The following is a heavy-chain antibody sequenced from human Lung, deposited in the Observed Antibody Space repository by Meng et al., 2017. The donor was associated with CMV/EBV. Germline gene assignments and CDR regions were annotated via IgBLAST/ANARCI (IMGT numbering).Heavy chain of an antibody. J-gene: IGHJ4*02. CDR2: ISHDGTVR. CDR3: AKDRLSRAAADFDY. CDR1: GFRFRDYG. V-gene: IGHV3-30*18. Sequence: QVHLVVSGGGVVPPGGSRRLSSTTSGFRFRDYGMQGVRQAPGKVLEGVTVISHDGTVRHYADSVEGRFTIFRENSKNIMYLQMNSLRPDDTAFYYCAKDRLSRAAADFDYWGQGTLVTVSS. D-gene: IGHD6-25*01.